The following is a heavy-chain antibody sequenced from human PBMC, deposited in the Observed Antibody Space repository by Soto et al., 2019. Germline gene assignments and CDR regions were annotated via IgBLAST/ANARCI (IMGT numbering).Heavy chain of an antibody. V-gene: IGHV4-39*01. D-gene: IGHD6-13*01. J-gene: IGHJ6*03. CDR2: ISYTGNT. CDR1: GDSISSRSYY. CDR3: ARFSWYDGDSITNYYMDF. Sequence: LQESGPGLVKPSETLSLTCSVFGDSISSRSYYWAWIRRPPGVGLEWIASISYTGNTYYNPSLTSRAAISGDTSKNQFSLKLSFVTAADTAVYYCARFSWYDGDSITNYYMDFWGNGATVTVSS.